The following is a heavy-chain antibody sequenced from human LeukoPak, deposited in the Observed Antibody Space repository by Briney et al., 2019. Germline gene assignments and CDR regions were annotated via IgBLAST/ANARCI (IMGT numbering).Heavy chain of an antibody. D-gene: IGHD1-26*01. CDR1: GFTFSDYA. CDR3: ARDRWELGFDY. Sequence: GGSLRLSCAASGFTFSDYAMNWVRQAPGKGLEWVSYISSSSASSPTIYYVDSVKGRFTISRDNAKDSLYLQMHRLRVEDTAVYYCARDRWELGFDYWGQGTLVTVSS. J-gene: IGHJ4*02. CDR2: ISSSSASSPTI. V-gene: IGHV3-48*04.